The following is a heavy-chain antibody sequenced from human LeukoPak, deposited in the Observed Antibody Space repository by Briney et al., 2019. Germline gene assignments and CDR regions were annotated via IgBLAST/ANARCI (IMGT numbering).Heavy chain of an antibody. CDR2: MNPNSGNT. J-gene: IGHJ4*02. D-gene: IGHD3-22*01. V-gene: IGHV1-8*01. Sequence: ASVKVSCKASGYTFTSYDINWVRQATGQGLEWMGWMNPNSGNTGYAQKFQGRVTMTRNTSISTAYMELSSLRSEDTAVYYCAREYYYDSSGYSNFDYWGQGTLVTVSS. CDR1: GYTFTSYD. CDR3: AREYYYDSSGYSNFDY.